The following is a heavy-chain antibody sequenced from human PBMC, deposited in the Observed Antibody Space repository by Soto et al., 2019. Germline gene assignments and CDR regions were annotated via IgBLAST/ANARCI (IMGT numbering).Heavy chain of an antibody. Sequence: QVQLVQSGGEVKRPGASVKVSCKTSGYTFSNYGITWVRQAPGQPLEWLGWISIYSDGTNYAQQFQGRVSMTTDTSTTTAYMELRSLRSDDTAVYYCARVVPGAEAWFGPWGQGTLVTVSS. CDR3: ARVVPGAEAWFGP. CDR2: ISIYSDGT. D-gene: IGHD2-2*01. CDR1: GYTFSNYG. V-gene: IGHV1-18*01. J-gene: IGHJ5*02.